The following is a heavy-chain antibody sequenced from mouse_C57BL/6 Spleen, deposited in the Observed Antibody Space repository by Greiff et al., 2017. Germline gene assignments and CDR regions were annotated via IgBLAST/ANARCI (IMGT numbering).Heavy chain of an antibody. Sequence: VKLVESGAELVKPGASVKLSCKASGYTFTSYWMHWVKQRPGQGLEWIGMIHPNSGSTNYNEKFKSKATLTVDKSSSTAYMQLSSLTSEDSAVYYCARRTGSYFDYWGQGTTLTVSS. CDR3: ARRTGSYFDY. CDR1: GYTFTSYW. CDR2: IHPNSGST. D-gene: IGHD4-1*01. V-gene: IGHV1-64*01. J-gene: IGHJ2*01.